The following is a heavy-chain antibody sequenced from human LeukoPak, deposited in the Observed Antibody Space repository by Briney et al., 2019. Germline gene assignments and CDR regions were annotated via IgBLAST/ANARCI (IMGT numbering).Heavy chain of an antibody. CDR2: IAYDGSNK. CDR3: AKEPRGYSYGYFDY. V-gene: IGHV3-30*18. CDR1: GFTFSSYG. Sequence: GRSLRLSCAASGFTFSSYGMHWVRQAPGKGLEWVAVIAYDGSNKYYADSVKGRFSISRDNSKNTLYLQMNSLRAEDTAVFYCAKEPRGYSYGYFDYWGQGALVTVSS. J-gene: IGHJ4*02. D-gene: IGHD5-18*01.